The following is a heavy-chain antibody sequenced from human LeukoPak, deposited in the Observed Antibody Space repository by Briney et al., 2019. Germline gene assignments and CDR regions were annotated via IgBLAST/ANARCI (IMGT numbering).Heavy chain of an antibody. V-gene: IGHV3-23*01. CDR1: GLTFSSFG. J-gene: IGHJ4*02. CDR3: AREVGPFDY. Sequence: GGSLRPSCAASGLTFSSFGLSWVRQAPGKGLGWVSTISDSGISTYYADSVKGRLTISRDNSKNTLYLQMNSLRAEDTAVYFCAREVGPFDYWGQGTLVTVSS. CDR2: ISDSGIST. D-gene: IGHD1-26*01.